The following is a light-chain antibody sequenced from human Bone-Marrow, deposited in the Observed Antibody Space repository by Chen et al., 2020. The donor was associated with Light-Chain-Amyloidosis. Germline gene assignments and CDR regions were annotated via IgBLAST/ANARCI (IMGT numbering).Light chain of an antibody. Sequence: SYVLPQPSSVSVAPGQTATIACGGNNIGSTSVHWSQQTPGQAPLLVVYDDSDRPSGIPERLSGSNSGNTATLTISRVEAGDEADYYCQVWDRSSDRPAFGGGTKLTVL. J-gene: IGLJ3*02. CDR3: QVWDRSSDRPA. CDR1: NIGSTS. V-gene: IGLV3-21*02. CDR2: DDS.